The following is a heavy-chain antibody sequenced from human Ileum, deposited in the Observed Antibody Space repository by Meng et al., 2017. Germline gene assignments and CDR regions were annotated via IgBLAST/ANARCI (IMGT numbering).Heavy chain of an antibody. Sequence: GGSLRLSCAASGFTFSSYEMNWVRQAPGKGLEWVSYISSSGSTKFYADSMKGRFTISRDNAKNSLYLQMNSLRAEDTAVYYCARDALPGYSYGYVYWGQGTLVTVSS. D-gene: IGHD5-18*01. CDR3: ARDALPGYSYGYVY. V-gene: IGHV3-48*03. J-gene: IGHJ4*02. CDR1: GFTFSSYE. CDR2: ISSSGSTK.